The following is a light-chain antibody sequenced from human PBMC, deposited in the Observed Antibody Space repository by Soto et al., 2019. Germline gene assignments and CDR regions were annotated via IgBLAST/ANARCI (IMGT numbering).Light chain of an antibody. V-gene: IGKV3-15*01. CDR3: QQYGSSTRT. CDR1: QSVSSN. Sequence: EIVMTQSPATRSVSPGERATLSCRASQSVSSNLAWYQQKPGQAPRPLIHGASTRATGTPARFSGSGSGTDFTLTISRLENEDFAVYYCQQYGSSTRTFGQGTKVDIK. J-gene: IGKJ1*01. CDR2: GAS.